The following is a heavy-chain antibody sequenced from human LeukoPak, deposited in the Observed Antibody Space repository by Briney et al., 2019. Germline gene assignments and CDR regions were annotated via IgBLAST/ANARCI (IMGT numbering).Heavy chain of an antibody. CDR3: ARANQQLDAFDI. D-gene: IGHD6-13*01. J-gene: IGHJ3*02. CDR1: GGSFSGYY. CDR2: INHSGST. V-gene: IGHV4-34*01. Sequence: SETLSLTCAVYGGSFSGYYWSWIRQPPGKGLEWIGEINHSGSTNYNPSLKSRVTISVDTSKNQFSLKLSSVTAADTAVYYCARANQQLDAFDIWGRGTMVTVSS.